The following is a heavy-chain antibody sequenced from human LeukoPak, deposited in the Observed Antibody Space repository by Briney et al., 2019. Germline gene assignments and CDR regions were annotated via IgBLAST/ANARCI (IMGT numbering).Heavy chain of an antibody. V-gene: IGHV3-64D*09. CDR3: ARGLASGGWGYFDY. D-gene: IGHD2-15*01. CDR1: GFTFSSYA. CDR2: ISSNGGST. J-gene: IGHJ4*02. Sequence: GGSLRLSCSASGFTFSSYAMHWVRQAPGKGLEYVSAISSNGGSTYYADSVKGRFTISRDNSKNTLYLQMSSLRVEDTAVYHCARGLASGGWGYFDYWGQGTLVTVSS.